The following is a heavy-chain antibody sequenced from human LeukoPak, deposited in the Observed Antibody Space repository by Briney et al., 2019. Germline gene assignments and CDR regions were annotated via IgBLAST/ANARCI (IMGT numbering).Heavy chain of an antibody. CDR1: GFTFSTFA. CDR2: IFPSGGEI. J-gene: IGHJ4*02. D-gene: IGHD2-2*01. CDR3: AKGSSTSCYF. V-gene: IGHV3-23*01. Sequence: GGSLRLSCAASGFTFSTFAMIWVRQPPGKGLEWVSSIFPSGGEIHYADSVRGRFTISRDNSKNTLYLQMNSLRAEDTAVYYCAKGSSTSCYFWGQGTLVTVSS.